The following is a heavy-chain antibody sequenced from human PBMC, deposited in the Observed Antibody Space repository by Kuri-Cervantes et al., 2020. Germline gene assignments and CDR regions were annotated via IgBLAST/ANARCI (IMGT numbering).Heavy chain of an antibody. CDR2: IKPDGSVK. CDR3: ARDIGGGYSDY. J-gene: IGHJ4*02. CDR1: GFTFSSSW. D-gene: IGHD2-15*01. Sequence: GGSLRLSCAVSGFTFSSSWMTWVRQAPGKGLEWVANIKPDGSVKNYLDSVKGRFTISRDNALNSLYLQMSSLTAEDTAVYYCARDIGGGYSDYWGQGTLVPVAS. V-gene: IGHV3-7*04.